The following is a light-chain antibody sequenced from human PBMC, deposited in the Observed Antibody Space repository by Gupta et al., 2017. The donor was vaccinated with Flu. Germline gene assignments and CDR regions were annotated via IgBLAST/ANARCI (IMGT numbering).Light chain of an antibody. CDR3: QQYENLPLT. CDR2: DAS. CDR1: QDISNY. Sequence: DIQMTQSPSSLSASVGDRVTITCQASQDISNYLNWYQQKPGKAPKLLIYDASNLETGVPSRFSGSGSGTDLTFTISSLQPEDIATYYCQQYENLPLTFGGGTKVGIK. J-gene: IGKJ4*01. V-gene: IGKV1-33*01.